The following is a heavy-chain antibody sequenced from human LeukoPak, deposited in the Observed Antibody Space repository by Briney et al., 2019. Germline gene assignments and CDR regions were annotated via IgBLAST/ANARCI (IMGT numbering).Heavy chain of an antibody. CDR1: GYTFTDYY. Sequence: VASVKVSCKASGYTFTDYYIHWVRQAPGQGLEWMGWINPNSDDTNFAQNFQGRVTMTRDTSISTAYMELSSLRSDDTAVYYCASVTVVRAFDIWGQGTMVTVSS. J-gene: IGHJ3*02. CDR2: INPNSDDT. CDR3: ASVTVVRAFDI. V-gene: IGHV1-2*02. D-gene: IGHD3-22*01.